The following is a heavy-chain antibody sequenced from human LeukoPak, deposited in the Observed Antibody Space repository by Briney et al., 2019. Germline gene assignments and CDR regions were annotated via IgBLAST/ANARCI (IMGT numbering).Heavy chain of an antibody. CDR2: INPNSGGT. V-gene: IGHV1-2*04. D-gene: IGHD7-27*01. CDR3: ARDSEVWGRTQDNWFDP. J-gene: IGHJ5*02. Sequence: GASVKVSCKASGYTFTGYYMHWVRQAPGQGLEWMGWINPNSGGTNYAQKFQGWVTMTRDTSISTAYMELSRLRSDDTAVYYCARDSEVWGRTQDNWFDPWGQGTLVTVSS. CDR1: GYTFTGYY.